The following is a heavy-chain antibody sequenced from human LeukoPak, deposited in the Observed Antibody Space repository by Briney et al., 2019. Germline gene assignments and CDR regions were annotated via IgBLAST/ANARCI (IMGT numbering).Heavy chain of an antibody. CDR2: TYYSGST. D-gene: IGHD3-10*01. CDR1: GGSISSSSYY. J-gene: IGHJ5*02. Sequence: PSETLSLTCTVSGGSISSSSYYWGWIRQPPGKGLEWIGSTYYSGSTYYNPSLKSRVTISVDTSKNQFSLKLSSVTAADTAVYYCARHLQGFGESNNWFDPWGQGTLVTVSS. CDR3: ARHLQGFGESNNWFDP. V-gene: IGHV4-39*01.